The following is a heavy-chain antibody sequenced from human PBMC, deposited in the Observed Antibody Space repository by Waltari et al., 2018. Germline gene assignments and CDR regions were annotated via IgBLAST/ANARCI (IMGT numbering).Heavy chain of an antibody. D-gene: IGHD3-3*01. J-gene: IGHJ4*02. CDR1: GLTFRSYA. V-gene: IGHV3-23*03. Sequence: EVQLLESGGGLVQPGGYLSLSCAASGLTFRSYAMSWVRQAPGKGLEWVSVIYSGGSTYYADSVKGRFTISRDNSKNTLYLQMNSLRAEDTAVYYCAKAAILEWLSDFDYWGQGTLVTVSS. CDR3: AKAAILEWLSDFDY. CDR2: IYSGGST.